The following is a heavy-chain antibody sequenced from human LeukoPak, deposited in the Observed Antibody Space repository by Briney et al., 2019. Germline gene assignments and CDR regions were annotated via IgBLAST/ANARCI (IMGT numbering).Heavy chain of an antibody. J-gene: IGHJ4*02. CDR1: GFTFSSYW. CDR2: IKEDGSEK. D-gene: IGHD1-14*01. V-gene: IGHV3-7*04. Sequence: GGSLRLSCAASGFTFSSYWMSWVRQAPGKGLEWVANIKEDGSEKYYVDSVRGRFTISRDNAKNSLYVQMNSLRAEDTAVYYCARSNRFDYWGQGALVTVSS. CDR3: ARSNRFDY.